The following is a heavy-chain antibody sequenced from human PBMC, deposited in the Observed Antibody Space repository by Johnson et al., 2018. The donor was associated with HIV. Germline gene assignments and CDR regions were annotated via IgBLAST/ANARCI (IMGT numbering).Heavy chain of an antibody. CDR1: GFTFDDYD. CDR2: INWNGGSA. J-gene: IGHJ3*02. CDR3: AKGVASTTVAAFDI. V-gene: IGHV3-20*04. Sequence: VTLVESGGGVVRPGGSLRLSCSASGFTFDDYDINWVRQAPGRGLEWVSGINWNGGSAGYTDSVRGRFTISRDSAQNSVSLQMNSLRAEDTALYYCAKGVASTTVAAFDIWGPGTMVTVSS. D-gene: IGHD4-17*01.